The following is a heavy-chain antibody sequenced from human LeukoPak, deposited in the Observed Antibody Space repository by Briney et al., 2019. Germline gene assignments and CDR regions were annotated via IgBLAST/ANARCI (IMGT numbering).Heavy chain of an antibody. V-gene: IGHV4-39*07. J-gene: IGHJ4*02. Sequence: SETLSLTCTVSGGSISSSSYYWGWIRQPPGKGLEWIGSIYYSGSTYYNPSLKSRVTISVDTSKNQFSLKLSSVTAADTAVYYCARVMEATQYYFDDWGQGTLVTVSS. CDR3: ARVMEATQYYFDD. CDR2: IYYSGST. D-gene: IGHD5-12*01. CDR1: GGSISSSSYY.